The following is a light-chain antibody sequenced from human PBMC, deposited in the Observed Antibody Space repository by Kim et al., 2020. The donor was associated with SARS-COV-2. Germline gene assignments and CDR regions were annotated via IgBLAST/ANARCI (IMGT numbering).Light chain of an antibody. V-gene: IGLV10-54*01. Sequence: LTQPPSVSKGLRQTATLTCTGNINNVGNQGAAWLQQHQGHPPKLLFYRDNNRPSGISARFSASRSGSTASLTITGLQPEDEADYYCSAWDSSLSAWVFGGGTKLTV. CDR1: INNVGNQG. CDR3: SAWDSSLSAWV. J-gene: IGLJ3*02. CDR2: RDN.